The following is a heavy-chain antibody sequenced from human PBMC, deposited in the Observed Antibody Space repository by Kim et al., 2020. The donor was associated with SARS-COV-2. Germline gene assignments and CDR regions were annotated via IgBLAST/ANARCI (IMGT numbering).Heavy chain of an antibody. CDR3: ARGHRYYDFWSGYYSPAGFDY. CDR2: INHSGST. D-gene: IGHD3-3*01. J-gene: IGHJ4*02. CDR1: GGSFSGYY. V-gene: IGHV4-34*01. Sequence: SETLSLTCAVYGGSFSGYYWSWIRQPPGKGLEWIGEINHSGSTNYNPSLKSRVTISVDTSKNQFSLKLSSVTAADTAVYYCARGHRYYDFWSGYYSPAGFDYWGQGTLVTVSS.